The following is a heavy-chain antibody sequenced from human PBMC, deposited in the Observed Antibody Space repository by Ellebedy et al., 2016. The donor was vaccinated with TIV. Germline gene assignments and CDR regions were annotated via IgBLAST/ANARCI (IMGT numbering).Heavy chain of an antibody. CDR2: IWYDESNE. D-gene: IGHD3-3*01. V-gene: IGHV3-33*01. CDR3: ARDSDVTSHYDRLDS. Sequence: GESLKISCAASGFTFSSYGMHWVRQAPGKGLEWVAVIWYDESNEYYADSVKGRFTISRDDSKNTVYLQMSSLRGEDTAVYSCARDSDVTSHYDRLDSWGQGTLVTVSS. CDR1: GFTFSSYG. J-gene: IGHJ4*02.